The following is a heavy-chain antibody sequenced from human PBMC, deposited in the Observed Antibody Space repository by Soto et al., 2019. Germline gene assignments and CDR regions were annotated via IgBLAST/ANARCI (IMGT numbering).Heavy chain of an antibody. D-gene: IGHD2-2*01. CDR3: AKDAPAWRVPAASRGVYYYYYMDV. CDR1: GFTFDDYA. Sequence: GGSLRLSCAASGFTFDDYAMHWVRQAPGKGLEWVSGISWNSGSIGYADSVKGRFTISRDNAKNSLYLQMNSLRAEDTALYYCAKDAPAWRVPAASRGVYYYYYMDVWGKGTTVTVSS. V-gene: IGHV3-9*01. J-gene: IGHJ6*03. CDR2: ISWNSGSI.